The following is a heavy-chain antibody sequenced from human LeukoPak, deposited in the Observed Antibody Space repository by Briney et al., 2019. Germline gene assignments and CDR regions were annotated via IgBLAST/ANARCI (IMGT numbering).Heavy chain of an antibody. D-gene: IGHD2-2*01. Sequence: GASVKVSCKASGGTFSSYAISWVRQAPGQGLEWMGGIIPIFGTANYAQKFQGRVTITADESTGTAYMELSSLRSEDTAVYYCARAALGYCSSTSCRARTYNWFDPWGQGTLVTVSS. CDR1: GGTFSSYA. CDR2: IIPIFGTA. J-gene: IGHJ5*02. CDR3: ARAALGYCSSTSCRARTYNWFDP. V-gene: IGHV1-69*13.